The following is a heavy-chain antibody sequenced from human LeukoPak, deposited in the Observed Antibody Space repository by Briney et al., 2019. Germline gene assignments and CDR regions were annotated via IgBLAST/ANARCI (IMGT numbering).Heavy chain of an antibody. J-gene: IGHJ3*01. CDR3: VREAGGTYAFDV. Sequence: GGSLRLSCAASGFTFNTYWMHWVRQGPGKGLEWVSRIYGDGSRAIYADSGKGRFTMSRDNAKNTLYLQMNRPRPEDTAVYFCVREAGGTYAFDVWGQGTMVTVSS. D-gene: IGHD3-16*01. CDR1: GFTFNTYW. V-gene: IGHV3-74*01. CDR2: IYGDGSRA.